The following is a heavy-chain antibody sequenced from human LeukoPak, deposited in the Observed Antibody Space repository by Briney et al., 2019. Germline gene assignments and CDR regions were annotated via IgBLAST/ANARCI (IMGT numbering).Heavy chain of an antibody. Sequence: PAGTLRLSCAASGFSFSNYEMNWVRQAPGKGLEWVSYINTTGDTIYYADSVKGRFTISRDNAKDSLYLLMNSLRVEDTAFYYCARDYWQSGSFLGLIDYWGQGTLVTVSS. CDR3: ARDYWQSGSFLGLIDY. CDR1: GFSFSNYE. V-gene: IGHV3-48*03. CDR2: INTTGDTI. J-gene: IGHJ4*02. D-gene: IGHD1-26*01.